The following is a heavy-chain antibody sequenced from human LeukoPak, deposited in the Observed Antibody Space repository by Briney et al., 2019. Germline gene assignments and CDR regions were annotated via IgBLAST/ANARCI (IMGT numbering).Heavy chain of an antibody. CDR2: INHSGST. CDR3: ARDSSSRRPNWFDP. J-gene: IGHJ5*02. V-gene: IGHV4-34*01. CDR1: GGSFSGYY. D-gene: IGHD6-13*01. Sequence: SETLSLTCAVYGGSFSGYYWSWIRQPPGKGLEWIGEINHSGSTNYNPSLKSRVTISVDTSKNQFSLKLSSVTAADTAVYYCARDSSSRRPNWFDPWGQGTLVTVSS.